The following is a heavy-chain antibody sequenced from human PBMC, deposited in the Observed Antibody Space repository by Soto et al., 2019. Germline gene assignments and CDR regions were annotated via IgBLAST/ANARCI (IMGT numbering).Heavy chain of an antibody. CDR1: GYTFTSYY. V-gene: IGHV1-46*01. J-gene: IGHJ6*02. CDR3: PRELVGVATTRTYGMDV. D-gene: IGHD3-10*01. CDR2: INPSGGST. Sequence: DSVRVSCKASGYTFTSYYMHWVRQAPGQGLEWMGIINPSGGSTSYAQKFQGRVTMTRDTSTSTVYMQLSSLRSEDTAVYYCPRELVGVATTRTYGMDVWAQGTTVTVSS.